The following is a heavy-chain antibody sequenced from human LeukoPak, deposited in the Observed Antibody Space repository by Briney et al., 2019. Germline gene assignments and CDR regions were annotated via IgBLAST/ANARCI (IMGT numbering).Heavy chain of an antibody. J-gene: IGHJ4*02. V-gene: IGHV3-21*04. CDR2: ISSSSSYI. CDR1: GFTFSSYS. Sequence: GGSLRLSCAASGFTFSSYSMNWVRQAPGKGLEWVSSISSSSSYIYYADSVKGRFTISRDNAKDSLYLQMNSLRAEDMALYYCAKDIGYDISTSFDYWGQGTLVTVSS. CDR3: AKDIGYDISTSFDY. D-gene: IGHD3-9*01.